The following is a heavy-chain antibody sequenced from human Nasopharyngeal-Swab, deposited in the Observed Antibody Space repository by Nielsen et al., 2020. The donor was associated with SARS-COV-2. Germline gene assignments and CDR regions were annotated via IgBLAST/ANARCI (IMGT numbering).Heavy chain of an antibody. V-gene: IGHV3-30-3*01. D-gene: IGHD4-17*01. CDR1: GFNFSSYA. CDR2: ISYDGSNK. Sequence: GGSLRLSCAASGFNFSSYAMHWVRQAPGKGLEWVAVISYDGSNKYYADSVKGRFTISRDNSKNTLYLQMNSLRAEDTAVYYCARSYYGAYYYVMDVWGQGTTVTV. CDR3: ARSYYGAYYYVMDV. J-gene: IGHJ6*02.